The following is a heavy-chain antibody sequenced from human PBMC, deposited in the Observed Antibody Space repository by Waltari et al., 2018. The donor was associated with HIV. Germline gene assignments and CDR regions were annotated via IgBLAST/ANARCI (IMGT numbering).Heavy chain of an antibody. D-gene: IGHD3-9*01. CDR1: GASFSTYY. Sequence: QVQLQESGPRLVKPSETLSLTCTVSGASFSTYYWSWIRQPAGKGLEWIGHIYITERTNYNPSLQSRVTMSLDTSKNQFSLKLTSVTAADTAVYYCARDRPSDILTGYGTNYYFDFWGQGTLVTVSS. CDR2: IYITERT. J-gene: IGHJ4*02. V-gene: IGHV4-4*07. CDR3: ARDRPSDILTGYGTNYYFDF.